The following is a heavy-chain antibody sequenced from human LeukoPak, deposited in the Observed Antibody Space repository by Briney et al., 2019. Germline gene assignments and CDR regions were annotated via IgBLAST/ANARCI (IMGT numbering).Heavy chain of an antibody. D-gene: IGHD6-6*01. V-gene: IGHV4-59*01. CDR3: ARSSIAAPPDY. CDR1: GGSISSYY. J-gene: IGHJ4*02. Sequence: SETLSLTCTVSGGSISSYYWSWIRQPPGKGLEWIGYIHYSGNTNYNPSLKSRVTISVDTSKNQFSLKLSSVTAADTAVYYCARSSIAAPPDYWGQGTLVTVSS. CDR2: IHYSGNT.